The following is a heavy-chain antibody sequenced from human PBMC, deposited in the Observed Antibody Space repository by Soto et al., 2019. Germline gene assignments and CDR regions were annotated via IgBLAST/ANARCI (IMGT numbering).Heavy chain of an antibody. V-gene: IGHV3-13*01. D-gene: IGHD6-13*01. CDR3: ARGGIAAAGTFAEYFQH. Sequence: GGSLRLSCAASGFTFSSYDMHWVRQATGKGLEWVSAIGTAGDTYYPGSVKGRFTISRENAKNSLYLQMNSLRAGDTAVYYCARGGIAAAGTFAEYFQHWGQGTLVTVSS. CDR2: IGTAGDT. J-gene: IGHJ1*01. CDR1: GFTFSSYD.